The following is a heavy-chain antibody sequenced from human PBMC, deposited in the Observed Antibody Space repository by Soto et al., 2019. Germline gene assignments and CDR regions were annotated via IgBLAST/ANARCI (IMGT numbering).Heavy chain of an antibody. CDR3: VRQMGDFRTGYTVAFGL. J-gene: IGHJ3*01. Sequence: QLQLQESGPGLVKPSETLSLTCSVSGGSLSSTDHYWGWVRPCPGKGLQWVASVYYSGPTYYNPPIRGRFIISVDSSRDQVFLKLRSVTAADTAVFYCVRQMGDFRTGYTVAFGLWGPGTVVTVSS. CDR2: VYYSGPT. V-gene: IGHV4-39*01. D-gene: IGHD3-3*01. CDR1: GGSLSSTDHY.